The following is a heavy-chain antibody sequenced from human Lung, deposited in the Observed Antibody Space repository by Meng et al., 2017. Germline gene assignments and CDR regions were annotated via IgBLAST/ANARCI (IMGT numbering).Heavy chain of an antibody. CDR1: GYTFISYD. Sequence: QVQLVQSGAEVKKPGASVKVSCKVSGYTFISYDISWVRQASGQGLEWMGWMNPNTGNTGYAQKFQGRVTMTRNTAISTAYMELSSLRSEDTAVYYCARGLYGGNSENYWGQGTLVTVSS. CDR2: MNPNTGNT. D-gene: IGHD4-23*01. J-gene: IGHJ4*02. CDR3: ARGLYGGNSENY. V-gene: IGHV1-8*01.